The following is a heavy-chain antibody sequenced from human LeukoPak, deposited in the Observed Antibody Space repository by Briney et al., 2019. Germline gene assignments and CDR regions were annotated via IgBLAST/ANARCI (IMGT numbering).Heavy chain of an antibody. J-gene: IGHJ4*02. CDR3: AKDPGSQGDY. V-gene: IGHV3-23*01. CDR1: GFTFSSFV. Sequence: GGSLRLSCAASGFTFSSFVVSWVRQAPGKGLEWVSSVSGDGDRTHYADSVTGRFTISRDNSKNTLYLQMNSLRAEDTAVYYCAKDPGSQGDYWGQGTLVTVSS. CDR2: VSGDGDRT.